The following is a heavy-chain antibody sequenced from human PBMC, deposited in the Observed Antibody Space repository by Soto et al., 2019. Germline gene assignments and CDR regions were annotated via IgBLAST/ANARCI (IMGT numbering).Heavy chain of an antibody. J-gene: IGHJ4*02. V-gene: IGHV1-3*01. Sequence: ASVKVSCKASGYTFTGYAMHWVRQAPGQRLEWMGWINAGNGNTKYSQKFQGRVTITRDTSASTAYMELSSLGSEDTAVYYCARAVAVAADFDYWGQGTLVTSPQ. CDR1: GYTFTGYA. D-gene: IGHD6-19*01. CDR3: ARAVAVAADFDY. CDR2: INAGNGNT.